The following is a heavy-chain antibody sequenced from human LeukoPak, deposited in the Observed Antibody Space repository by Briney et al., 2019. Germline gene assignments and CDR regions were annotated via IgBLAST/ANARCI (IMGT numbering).Heavy chain of an antibody. Sequence: GASVKVSCKASGGTFSSYAISWVRQTPGQGLEWMGGIIPIFVTPSHAQKFQGRITITADESTSTAYMELSSLRSEDTAVYYCAKEGYTSGWYRYWGQGTLVTVSS. CDR3: AKEGYTSGWYRY. CDR2: IIPIFVTP. V-gene: IGHV1-69*13. D-gene: IGHD6-19*01. CDR1: GGTFSSYA. J-gene: IGHJ4*02.